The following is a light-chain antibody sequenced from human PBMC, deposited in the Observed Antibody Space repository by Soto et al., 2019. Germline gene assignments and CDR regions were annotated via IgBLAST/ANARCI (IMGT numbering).Light chain of an antibody. Sequence: EIVLTQSPGTLSLSPGERATLSCRASQSDTSSSLAWYQQKPGQAPRLLIYGASNRATGIPDRFSGSGSGADFTLTISRLEPEDFAVYYCQRYGSSELTFGGGTKVDIK. CDR3: QRYGSSELT. CDR2: GAS. CDR1: QSDTSSS. V-gene: IGKV3-20*01. J-gene: IGKJ4*01.